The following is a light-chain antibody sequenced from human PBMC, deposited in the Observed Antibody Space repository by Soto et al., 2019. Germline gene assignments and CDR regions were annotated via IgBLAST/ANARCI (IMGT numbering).Light chain of an antibody. CDR1: NLGDKR. V-gene: IGLV3-21*04. J-gene: IGLJ1*01. CDR2: YDS. CDR3: QVWDIMTDNDV. Sequence: SSELTQPPSVSVAPETTATITCGGTNLGDKRVHWYRQKPGQAPVLLISYDSDRPSGIPERFSGSNSGNTATLTISRVEAGDEADYYCQVWDIMTDNDVFGGGTKVTVL.